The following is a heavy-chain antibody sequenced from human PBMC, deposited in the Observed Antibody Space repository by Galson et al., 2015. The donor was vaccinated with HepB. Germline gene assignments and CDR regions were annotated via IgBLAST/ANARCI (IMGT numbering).Heavy chain of an antibody. V-gene: IGHV3-7*03. J-gene: IGHJ4*02. Sequence: SLRLSCAVSGFILSNYWTGWVRQAPGKGLEWVASINPDGTEIRYVDSAKGRFTISRDSAKNSLHLQLDSLRGEDTAVYFCTKGGPYHDILTGYYHGRFGYWGQGTLVTVSS. D-gene: IGHD3-9*01. CDR1: GFILSNYW. CDR2: INPDGTEI. CDR3: TKGGPYHDILTGYYHGRFGY.